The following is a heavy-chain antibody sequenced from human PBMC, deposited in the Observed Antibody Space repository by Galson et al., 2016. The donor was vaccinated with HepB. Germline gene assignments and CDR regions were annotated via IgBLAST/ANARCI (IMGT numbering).Heavy chain of an antibody. V-gene: IGHV3-23*01. CDR2: ISGIGDST. J-gene: IGHJ6*02. D-gene: IGHD2-15*01. CDR1: GFTFTNYA. CDR3: AAAREVVVVAALGMDV. Sequence: SLRLSCAASGFTFTNYAMIWVRQAPGKGLEWVSTISGIGDSTNYTDSVKGRFTISRDNSKNTLYLQMNSLRADDTAVYYCAAAREVVVVAALGMDVWGQGTTVTVSS.